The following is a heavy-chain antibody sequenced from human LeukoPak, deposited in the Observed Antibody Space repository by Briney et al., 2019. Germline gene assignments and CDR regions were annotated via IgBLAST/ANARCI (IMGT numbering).Heavy chain of an antibody. CDR3: AKGYYLYYFDY. J-gene: IGHJ4*02. Sequence: PGGSVRLSCAASGFTFRNYGMHWVRQSPGKGLEWVAFIRNDERNKYYADSVKGRFTISRENSKNTLYLEMNSLRAEDTAMYYCAKGYYLYYFDYWGQGTLVRVSS. V-gene: IGHV3-30*02. CDR1: GFTFRNYG. CDR2: IRNDERNK. D-gene: IGHD3-22*01.